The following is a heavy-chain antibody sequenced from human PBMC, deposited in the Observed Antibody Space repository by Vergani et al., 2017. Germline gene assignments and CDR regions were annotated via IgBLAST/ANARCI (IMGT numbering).Heavy chain of an antibody. D-gene: IGHD5-18*01. J-gene: IGHJ4*02. Sequence: QVQLVESGGGVVQPGRSLRLSCAASGFTFSSYGMHWVRQAPGKGLEWVAVIWYDGSNKYYADSVKGRFTISRDNSKNTLYLQMNSLRAEDTAVYYCARDQGGYSYGYDYFDNWGQGTLVTVAS. CDR2: IWYDGSNK. CDR3: ARDQGGYSYGYDYFDN. CDR1: GFTFSSYG. V-gene: IGHV3-33*01.